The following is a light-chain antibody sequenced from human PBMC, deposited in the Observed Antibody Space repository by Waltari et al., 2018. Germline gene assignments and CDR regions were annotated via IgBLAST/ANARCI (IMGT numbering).Light chain of an antibody. Sequence: DIQMTQSPSSLSASVGDRLTIPCRASQSISSYLNWYQQKPGKAPKLLIYAASSLQSGVPSRFSGSGSGTDFTLTISSLQPEDFATYYCQQSYSTLFTFGPGTKVDIK. J-gene: IGKJ3*01. CDR1: QSISSY. CDR2: AAS. V-gene: IGKV1-39*01. CDR3: QQSYSTLFT.